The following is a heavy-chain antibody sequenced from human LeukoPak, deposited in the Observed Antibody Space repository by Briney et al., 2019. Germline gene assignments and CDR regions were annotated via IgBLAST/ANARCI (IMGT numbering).Heavy chain of an antibody. Sequence: ASVKVSCKASGYTFTSYYMHWVRQAPGQGLEWMGIINPSGGNTGYAQKFQGRVTMTRNTSISTAYMELSSLRSEDTAVYYCARGGYNDWFDPWGQGTLVTVSS. D-gene: IGHD5-12*01. CDR2: INPSGGNT. CDR1: GYTFTSYY. J-gene: IGHJ5*02. V-gene: IGHV1-46*01. CDR3: ARGGYNDWFDP.